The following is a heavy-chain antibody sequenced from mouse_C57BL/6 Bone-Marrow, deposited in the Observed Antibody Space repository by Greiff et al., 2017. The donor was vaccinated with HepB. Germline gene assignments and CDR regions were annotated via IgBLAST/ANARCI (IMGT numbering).Heavy chain of an antibody. Sequence: QVQLQQSGPELVKPGASVKLSCKASGYTFTSYDINWVKQRPGQGLEWIGWIYPRDGSTKYNEKFKGKATLTVDTSSSTAYMELHSLTSEDSAVYFWARYYGSWGCAYWGQGTLVTVSA. J-gene: IGHJ3*01. D-gene: IGHD1-1*01. CDR1: GYTFTSYD. CDR3: ARYYGSWGCAY. V-gene: IGHV1-85*01. CDR2: IYPRDGST.